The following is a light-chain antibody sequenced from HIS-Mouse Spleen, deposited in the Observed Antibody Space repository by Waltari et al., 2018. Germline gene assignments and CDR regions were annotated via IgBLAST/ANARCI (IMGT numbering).Light chain of an antibody. V-gene: IGLV2-8*01. CDR2: EVS. J-gene: IGLJ1*01. CDR3: SSYAGSNNYV. CDR1: SSDVGGYNY. Sequence: QSALTQPPSASGSPGQSVPISCPGTSSDVGGYNYVPWYQQHPGKAPKLMIYEVSKRTSGVPDRFSGSKSGNTASLTVSGLQAEDEADYYCSSYAGSNNYVFGTGTKVTVL.